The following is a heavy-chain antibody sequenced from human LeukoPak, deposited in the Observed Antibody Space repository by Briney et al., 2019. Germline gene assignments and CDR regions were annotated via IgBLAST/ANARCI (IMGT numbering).Heavy chain of an antibody. Sequence: GGSLRLSCAASGFTFSSYAMHWVRQAPGKGLEWVAFIHYDGSNNYYADSVKGRFTISRDNSKNTLHLQMNTLRADDTAVYYCAKDHGSSDWYYFDYWGQGTLATVSS. CDR3: AKDHGSSDWYYFDY. V-gene: IGHV3-30*02. CDR2: IHYDGSNN. D-gene: IGHD6-13*01. J-gene: IGHJ4*02. CDR1: GFTFSSYA.